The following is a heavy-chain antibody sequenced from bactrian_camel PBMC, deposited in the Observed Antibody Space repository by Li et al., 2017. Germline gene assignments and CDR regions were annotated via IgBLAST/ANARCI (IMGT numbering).Heavy chain of an antibody. CDR1: GFVFSAAW. CDR3: AAYSSYPSPPLNY. Sequence: HVQLVESGGGLVQPGDPLRLSCEASGFVFSAAWMTWVRHTPGKGLEWVSSIADGDTYYADSVKGRFTISRDNAKYTLHLQMNSLKSEDTVRYYCAAYSSYPSPPLNYWGQGTQVTVS. D-gene: IGHD1*01. CDR2: IADGDT. J-gene: IGHJ4*01. V-gene: IGHV3S6*01.